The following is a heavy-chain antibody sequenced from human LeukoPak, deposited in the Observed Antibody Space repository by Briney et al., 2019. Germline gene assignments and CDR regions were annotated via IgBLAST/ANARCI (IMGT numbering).Heavy chain of an antibody. CDR3: ARDRDCSGGSCYSGLPHPVENWFDS. D-gene: IGHD2-15*01. CDR2: IDSDGSST. CDR1: GFTFSSYW. V-gene: IGHV3-74*01. Sequence: PGGSLRLSCAPSGFTFSSYWMHWVRQAPGKGLVWVSHIDSDGSSTSYADSVKGRFTISRDNAKNTLYLQMNSLRAEDTAVYYCARDRDCSGGSCYSGLPHPVENWFDSWGQGTLVTVSS. J-gene: IGHJ5*01.